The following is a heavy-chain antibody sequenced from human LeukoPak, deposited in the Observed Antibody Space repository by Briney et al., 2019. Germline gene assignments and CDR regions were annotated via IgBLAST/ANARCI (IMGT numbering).Heavy chain of an antibody. V-gene: IGHV4-39*07. D-gene: IGHD4-17*01. J-gene: IGHJ4*02. CDR1: GGSISSSSYY. Sequence: SETLSLTCTVSGGSISSSSYYWGWIRQPPGKGLEWIGEINHSGSTNYNPSLKSRVSISSDTSKNQFSLELSSVTAADTAVYYCARLKATVSIHAYFDSWGQGTLVTVSS. CDR3: ARLKATVSIHAYFDS. CDR2: INHSGST.